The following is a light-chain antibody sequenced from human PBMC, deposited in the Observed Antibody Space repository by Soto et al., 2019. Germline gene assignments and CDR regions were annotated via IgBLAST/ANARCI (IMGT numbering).Light chain of an antibody. CDR3: QQRSNLPPIFT. CDR1: QSVSSY. Sequence: EIVLTQSPVTLSLSPGERATLSCRASQSVSSYLAWYQQKPGQAPRLLIYDASNRATGIPARFSGSGSGTGFTLTISSLEAEDFCVYYCQQRSNLPPIFTFGPGNKVDIK. J-gene: IGKJ3*01. V-gene: IGKV3-11*01. CDR2: DAS.